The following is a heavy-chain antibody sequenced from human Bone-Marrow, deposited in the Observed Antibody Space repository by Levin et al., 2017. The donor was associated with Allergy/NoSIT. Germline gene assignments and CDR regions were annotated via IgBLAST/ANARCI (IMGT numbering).Heavy chain of an antibody. Sequence: PGGSLRLSCAASGFTFTTYAIHWVRQAPGKGLEWVGLVSYDGSDSYYADSVKGRFTISRDNSRTTVFLQMSSLSVEDTAIYFCAKDLAPWEPAVVRGVEVEKWGQGTLVTVSS. CDR2: VSYDGSDS. V-gene: IGHV3-30-3*01. J-gene: IGHJ4*02. CDR1: GFTFTTYA. D-gene: IGHD3-10*01. CDR3: AKDLAPWEPAVVRGVEVEK.